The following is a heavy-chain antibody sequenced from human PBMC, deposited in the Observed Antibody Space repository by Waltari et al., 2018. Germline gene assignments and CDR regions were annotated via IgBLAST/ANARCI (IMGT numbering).Heavy chain of an antibody. CDR2: IKQDGSEK. CDR1: GFTFSSYW. CDR3: ARAISTVTYYYYYMDV. D-gene: IGHD2-21*01. V-gene: IGHV3-7*01. Sequence: EVKLVESGGGLVQPGGSLRLSCAASGFTFSSYWMSWVRQAPGKGLEWVANIKQDGSEKYYVDSVKGRFTISRDNAKNSLYLQMNSLRAEDTAVYYCARAISTVTYYYYYMDVWGKGTTVTVSS. J-gene: IGHJ6*03.